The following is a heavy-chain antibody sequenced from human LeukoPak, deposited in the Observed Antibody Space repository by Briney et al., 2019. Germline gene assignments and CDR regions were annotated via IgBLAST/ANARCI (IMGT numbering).Heavy chain of an antibody. CDR3: ARLYVMEDWFDP. Sequence: ASVTVSCTASGYTFTSYGISWVRQAPGQGLEWMGWISAYNGNTNYAQKLQGRVTMTTDTSTSTAYMELRSLRSDDTAVYYCARLYVMEDWFDPWGQGTLVTVSS. D-gene: IGHD2-8*01. CDR1: GYTFTSYG. J-gene: IGHJ5*02. CDR2: ISAYNGNT. V-gene: IGHV1-18*01.